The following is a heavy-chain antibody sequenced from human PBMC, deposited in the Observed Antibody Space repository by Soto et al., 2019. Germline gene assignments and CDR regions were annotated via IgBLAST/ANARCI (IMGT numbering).Heavy chain of an antibody. J-gene: IGHJ6*02. CDR3: ARDPGLRNGMSA. Sequence: EVQLVESGGGLVHPGGSLRLSCGASGFTVSSDYMSWVRQAPGKGLEWVSVMYIDGSTYYADSVMGRVTISRDNSENTLHLLMNSLRVEDTVVYYCARDPGLRNGMSAWGQGTTVTVSS. CDR1: GFTVSSDY. CDR2: MYIDGST. V-gene: IGHV3-66*01.